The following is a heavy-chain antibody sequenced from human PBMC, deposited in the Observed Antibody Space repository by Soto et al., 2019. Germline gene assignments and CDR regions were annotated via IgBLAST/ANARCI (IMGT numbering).Heavy chain of an antibody. J-gene: IGHJ4*02. V-gene: IGHV3-7*03. D-gene: IGHD2-8*02. CDR3: ARDRGSGRY. Sequence: GGSLRLSCEASGFTFSNYDMSWVRQAPGKGLEWVANINRTGNKTYYVDSVKGRFTISRDNAKNSLYLQMNSLKAEDTAVYYCARDRGSGRYWGQGTLVTVSS. CDR2: INRTGNKT. CDR1: GFTFSNYD.